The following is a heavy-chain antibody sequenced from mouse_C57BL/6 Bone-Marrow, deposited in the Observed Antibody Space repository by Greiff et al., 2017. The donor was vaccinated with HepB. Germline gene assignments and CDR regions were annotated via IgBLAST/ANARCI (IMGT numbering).Heavy chain of an antibody. J-gene: IGHJ1*03. Sequence: QVQLQQPGAELVRPGSSVKLSCKASGYTFTSYWMDWVKQRPGQGLEWIGNIYPSDSETHYNHKFKDKATLTVDKSSSTAYMQLSSLTSEDSAVYYCARWITTVVDWYFDVWGTGTTVTVSS. D-gene: IGHD1-1*01. CDR3: ARWITTVVDWYFDV. V-gene: IGHV1-61*01. CDR1: GYTFTSYW. CDR2: IYPSDSET.